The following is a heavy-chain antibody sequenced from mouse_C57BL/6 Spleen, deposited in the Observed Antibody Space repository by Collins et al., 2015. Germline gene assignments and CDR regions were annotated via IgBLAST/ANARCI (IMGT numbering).Heavy chain of an antibody. J-gene: IGHJ1*01. CDR1: GFTFSSFG. CDR2: ISSGSSTI. Sequence: DVQLVESGGGLVQPGGSRKLSCAASGFTFSSFGMHWVRQAPEKGLEWVAYISSGSSTIYYADTVKGRFTISRDNPKNTLFLQMTSLRSEDTAMYYCARYGNYWYFDVWGAGTTVTVSS. D-gene: IGHD2-1*01. CDR3: ARYGNYWYFDV. V-gene: IGHV5-17*02.